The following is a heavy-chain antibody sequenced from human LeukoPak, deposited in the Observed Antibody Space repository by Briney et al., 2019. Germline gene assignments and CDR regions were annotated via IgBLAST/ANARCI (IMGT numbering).Heavy chain of an antibody. D-gene: IGHD1-26*01. CDR2: IYHSGST. CDR3: ASRYSGSNDAFDI. CDR1: GYSISSGYY. J-gene: IGHJ3*02. Sequence: SETLSLTCTVSGYSISSGYYWGWIRQPPGKGLEWIGSIYHSGSTYYNPSLKSRVTISVDTSKNQFSLKLSSVTAADTAVYYCASRYSGSNDAFDIWGQGTMVTVSS. V-gene: IGHV4-38-2*02.